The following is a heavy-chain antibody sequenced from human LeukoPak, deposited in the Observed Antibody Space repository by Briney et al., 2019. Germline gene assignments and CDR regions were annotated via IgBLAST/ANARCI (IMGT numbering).Heavy chain of an antibody. D-gene: IGHD3-22*01. J-gene: IGHJ4*02. V-gene: IGHV4-59*01. CDR1: GGSISSYY. CDR2: IYYSGST. CDR3: ARLSSGYYYVVS. Sequence: PSETLSLTCTVSGGSISSYYWSWIRQPPGKGLEWIGYIYYSGSTNYNPSLKSRVTISVDTSKNQFSLKLSSVTAADTAVYFCARLSSGYYYVVSWGQGTLVTVSS.